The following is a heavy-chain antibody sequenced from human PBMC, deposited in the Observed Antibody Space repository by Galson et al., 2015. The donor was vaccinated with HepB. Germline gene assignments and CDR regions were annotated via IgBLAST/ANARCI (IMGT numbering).Heavy chain of an antibody. J-gene: IGHJ6*02. CDR2: ISYDGSNK. V-gene: IGHV3-30-3*01. CDR1: GFTFSSYA. CDR3: ARGGGIVVVPAAQRRYYGMDV. D-gene: IGHD2-2*01. Sequence: SLRLSCAASGFTFSSYAMHWVRQAPGKGLEWVAVISYDGSNKYYADSVKGRFTISRDNSKTTLYLQMNSLRAEDTAVYYCARGGGIVVVPAAQRRYYGMDVWGQGTTVTVSS.